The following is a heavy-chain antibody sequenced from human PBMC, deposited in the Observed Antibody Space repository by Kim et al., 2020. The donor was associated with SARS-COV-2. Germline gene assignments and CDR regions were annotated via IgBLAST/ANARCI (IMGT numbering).Heavy chain of an antibody. CDR2: ISSSSSHT. Sequence: GGSLRLSCAASGFTFSDHYMSWIRQAPGKGLEWVSYISSSSSHTNYADSVKGRFTISRDNAENSLYLQMNGLRVEDTAVDYCARRGSSWYSQIDYWGQG. CDR1: GFTFSDHY. D-gene: IGHD6-13*01. J-gene: IGHJ4*02. CDR3: ARRGSSWYSQIDY. V-gene: IGHV3-11*03.